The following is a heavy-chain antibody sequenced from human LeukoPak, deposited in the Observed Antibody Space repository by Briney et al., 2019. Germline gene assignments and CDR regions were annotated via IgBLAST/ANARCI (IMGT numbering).Heavy chain of an antibody. D-gene: IGHD2-21*02. CDR1: GGSISNYY. CDR2: IYYSGTT. CDR3: ARAAAYCGGDCYSAYPELIDL. Sequence: PSETLSLTCTVSGGSISNYYWSWIRQPPGKGLEWIGYIYYSGTTDYSPSLKSRVTISVDTSKNQFSLKLSSVTAADTAVYYCARAAAYCGGDCYSAYPELIDLWGRGTLVTVSS. J-gene: IGHJ2*01. V-gene: IGHV4-59*12.